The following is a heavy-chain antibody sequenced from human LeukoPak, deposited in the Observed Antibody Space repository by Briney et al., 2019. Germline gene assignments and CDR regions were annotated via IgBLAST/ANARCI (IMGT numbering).Heavy chain of an antibody. D-gene: IGHD3-22*01. CDR3: ARDLDYYDSTWFDP. V-gene: IGHV4-39*07. Sequence: SETLSLTCTVSGGSISSGSYYWGWIRQPPGTGLEWIGSIYYSGSTYYNPSLKSRVTISVDTSKNQFSLKLISVTAADTAVYYCARDLDYYDSTWFDPWGQGTLVTVSS. CDR1: GGSISSGSYY. J-gene: IGHJ5*02. CDR2: IYYSGST.